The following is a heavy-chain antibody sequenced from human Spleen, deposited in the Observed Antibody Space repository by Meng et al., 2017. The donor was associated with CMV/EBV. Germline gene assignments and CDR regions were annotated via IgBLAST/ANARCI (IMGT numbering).Heavy chain of an antibody. J-gene: IGHJ4*02. CDR2: IYYSGST. CDR3: ARNYGVNDY. V-gene: IGHV4-39*07. CDR1: GDSINSSNYY. Sequence: GSLRLSCTVSGDSINSSNYYWGWIRQPPGKGLEWIGSIYYSGSTYYNPSLKSRVTISVDTSKNQFSLKLSSVTAADTAVYYCARNYGVNDYWGQGTLVTVSS. D-gene: IGHD4-17*01.